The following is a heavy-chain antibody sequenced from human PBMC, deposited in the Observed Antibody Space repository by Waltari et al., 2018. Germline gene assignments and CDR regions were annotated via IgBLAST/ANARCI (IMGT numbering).Heavy chain of an antibody. V-gene: IGHV4-59*02. CDR1: GASVTTAY. CDR2: IYASGST. D-gene: IGHD6-13*01. J-gene: IGHJ4*02. CDR3: AKSKSGYSNDHFDY. Sequence: QVQLQESGPGLVKPSETLSLTCTVSGASVTTAYWSWIRQPPGKGLEWIGYIYASGSTNYNPSLHSRVTISIDTSKNQFSLNLTSVTAADTAVYYCAKSKSGYSNDHFDYWGQGTLVTVSS.